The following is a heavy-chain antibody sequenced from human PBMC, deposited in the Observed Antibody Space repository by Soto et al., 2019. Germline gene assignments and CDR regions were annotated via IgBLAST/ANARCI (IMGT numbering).Heavy chain of an antibody. D-gene: IGHD2-2*01. CDR2: IKQDGSEK. J-gene: IGHJ6*03. CDR3: ARAAGYCSSTSCYYPYYYMDV. V-gene: IGHV3-7*01. Sequence: GGSLRLSCAASGFTFSSYWMSWVRQAPGKGLEWVANIKQDGSEKYYVDSVKGRFTISRDNAKNSLYLQMNSLRAEDTAVYYCARAAGYCSSTSCYYPYYYMDVWGKGTTVTVSS. CDR1: GFTFSSYW.